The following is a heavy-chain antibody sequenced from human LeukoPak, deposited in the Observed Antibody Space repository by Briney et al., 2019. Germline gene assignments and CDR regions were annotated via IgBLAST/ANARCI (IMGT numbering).Heavy chain of an antibody. J-gene: IGHJ4*02. Sequence: ASVKVSCKASGYTFTSYDINWVRQATGQGLEWTGWMNPNSGNTGYAQKFQGRVTITRNTSISTAYMELSSLRSEDTAVYYCARDSSVADTFGYWGQGTLVTVSS. V-gene: IGHV1-8*03. CDR2: MNPNSGNT. D-gene: IGHD6-19*01. CDR3: ARDSSVADTFGY. CDR1: GYTFTSYD.